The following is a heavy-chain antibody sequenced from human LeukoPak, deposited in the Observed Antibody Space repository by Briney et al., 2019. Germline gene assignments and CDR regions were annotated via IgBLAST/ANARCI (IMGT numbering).Heavy chain of an antibody. CDR1: GFTFSSYE. CDR3: ASCIAAAGWFDP. Sequence: PGGSLRLSCAASGFTFSSYEMNWVRQAPGKGLEWVSYISSSGSTIYYADSVKGRFTISRDNAKDSLYLQMNSLRAEDTAVYYCASCIAAAGWFDPWGQGTLVTVSS. J-gene: IGHJ5*02. CDR2: ISSSGSTI. D-gene: IGHD6-13*01. V-gene: IGHV3-48*03.